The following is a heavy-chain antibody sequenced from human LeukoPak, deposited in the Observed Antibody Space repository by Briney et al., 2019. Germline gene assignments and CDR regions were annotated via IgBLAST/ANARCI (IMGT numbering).Heavy chain of an antibody. J-gene: IGHJ4*02. CDR3: ARSSYYYDRSGYYQTTFDY. D-gene: IGHD3-22*01. CDR1: GGTFSSYA. CDR2: IIPIFGTA. Sequence: ASVKVSCKASGGTFSSYAISWVRQAPGQGLEWMGGIIPIFGTANYAQKFQGRVTITADESTSTAYMELSSLRSEDTAVYYCARSSYYYDRSGYYQTTFDYWGQGTLVTVSS. V-gene: IGHV1-69*13.